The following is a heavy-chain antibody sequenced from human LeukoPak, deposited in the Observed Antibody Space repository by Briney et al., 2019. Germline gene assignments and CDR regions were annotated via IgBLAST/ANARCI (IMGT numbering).Heavy chain of an antibody. J-gene: IGHJ2*01. V-gene: IGHV4-31*03. CDR1: GVSISSGGYS. D-gene: IGHD5-24*01. Sequence: SETLSLTCTVTGVSISSGGYSWNWFRQLPGKGLEWIGYIYHSGSTFYNPSLKSRLSIAVDTSRNQFSLKLTSVTAADTAVYYCARQHSGWLQLGYFDLWGRGTLVTVSS. CDR3: ARQHSGWLQLGYFDL. CDR2: IYHSGST.